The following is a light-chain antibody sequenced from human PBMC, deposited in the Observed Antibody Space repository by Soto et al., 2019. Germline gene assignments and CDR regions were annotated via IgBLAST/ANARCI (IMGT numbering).Light chain of an antibody. CDR1: SSDVGGYNY. CDR3: SSYTLRNTRKIV. Sequence: QSALTQPASVSGSPGQSITISCTGTSSDVGGYNYVSWYQHHPGKAPKLMIFDVSNRPSGVSNRFSGSKSGNTASLTISGLHPEEEADYYGSSYTLRNTRKIVFETGT. V-gene: IGLV2-14*03. CDR2: DVS. J-gene: IGLJ1*01.